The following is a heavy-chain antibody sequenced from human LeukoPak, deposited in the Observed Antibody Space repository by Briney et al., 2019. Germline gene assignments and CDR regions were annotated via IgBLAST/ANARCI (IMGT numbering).Heavy chain of an antibody. CDR3: ARLTTTSSYYGMDV. CDR2: IDYSGST. Sequence: PSQTLSLTCTVSGGSISSYDWSWIRQPPGKGMEWIGYIDYSGSTKYNPSLKSRVTISVDTSKNQFSLKLSPVTAADTAVYYCARLTTTSSYYGMDVWGQGTTVTVSS. D-gene: IGHD4-17*01. V-gene: IGHV4-59*08. CDR1: GGSISSYD. J-gene: IGHJ6*02.